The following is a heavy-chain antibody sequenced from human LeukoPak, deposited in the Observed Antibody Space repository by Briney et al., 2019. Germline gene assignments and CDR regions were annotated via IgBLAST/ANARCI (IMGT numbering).Heavy chain of an antibody. CDR1: GFTFSSCS. J-gene: IGHJ4*02. Sequence: GGSLRLPCAASGFTFSSCSMTWVRQAPGKGLAWVSAISTSGRNKYYADSVKGRFTISSDNSQNTVSLQMKSLRADDNAVYYCAKSASGSGWKIDFWGQGTLVTVSS. CDR2: ISTSGRNK. CDR3: AKSASGSGWKIDF. V-gene: IGHV3-23*01. D-gene: IGHD6-25*01.